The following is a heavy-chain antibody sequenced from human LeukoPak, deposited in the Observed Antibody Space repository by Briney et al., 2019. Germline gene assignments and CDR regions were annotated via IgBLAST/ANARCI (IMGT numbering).Heavy chain of an antibody. CDR1: GYTFTGYY. D-gene: IGHD3-10*01. V-gene: IGHV1-2*02. CDR2: INPNSGGT. Sequence: ASVKVSCKASGYTFTGYYMHWERQAPGQGLEWMGWINPNSGGTNYAQKFQGRVTMTRDTSISTAYMELSRLRSDDTAVYYCARDSRRYYYGSGSYYYRFYWDYWGQGTLVTVSS. CDR3: ARDSRRYYYGSGSYYYRFYWDY. J-gene: IGHJ4*02.